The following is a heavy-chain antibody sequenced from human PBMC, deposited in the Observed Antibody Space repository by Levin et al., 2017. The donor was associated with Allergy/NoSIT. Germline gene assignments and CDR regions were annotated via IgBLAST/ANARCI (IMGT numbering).Heavy chain of an antibody. Sequence: GESLKISCKASGYTFTGYYMHWVRQAPGQGLEWMGWINPNSGGTNYAQKFQGRVTMTRDTSISTAYMELSRLRSDDTAVYYCASGFGVGATVAGYWGQGTLVTVSS. D-gene: IGHD1-26*01. V-gene: IGHV1-2*02. CDR3: ASGFGVGATVAGY. CDR2: INPNSGGT. J-gene: IGHJ4*02. CDR1: GYTFTGYY.